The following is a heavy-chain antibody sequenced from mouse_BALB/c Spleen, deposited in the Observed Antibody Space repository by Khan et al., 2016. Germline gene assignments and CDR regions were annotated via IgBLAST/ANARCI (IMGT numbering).Heavy chain of an antibody. V-gene: IGHV3-2*02. CDR3: ARTWDYGSSYAMDY. J-gene: IGHJ4*01. CDR2: ISYSGST. D-gene: IGHD1-1*01. CDR1: GYSITSDYA. Sequence: EVQLQESGPGLVKPSQSLSLTCTVTGYSITSDYAWNWIRQFPGNKLEWMGYISYSGSTGYNPSLKSRISITRDTSKNQFFLQLNSVTTEDTATYYCARTWDYGSSYAMDYWGQGTSVTVSS.